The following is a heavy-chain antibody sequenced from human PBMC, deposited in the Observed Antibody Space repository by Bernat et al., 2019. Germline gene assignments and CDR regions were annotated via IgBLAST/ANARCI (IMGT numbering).Heavy chain of an antibody. Sequence: EVQLLESGGGLVQPGGSLRLSCAASGFTFSSYAMSWVRQAPGKGLEWVSAISGSGGSTYYADSVKGRFTISRDNSKNTLYLQMNSLRAEDTAVYYWAKAGRRVLRVFDYWGQGTLVTVSS. CDR3: AKAGRRVLRVFDY. J-gene: IGHJ4*02. CDR2: ISGSGGST. V-gene: IGHV3-23*01. CDR1: GFTFSSYA. D-gene: IGHD6-19*01.